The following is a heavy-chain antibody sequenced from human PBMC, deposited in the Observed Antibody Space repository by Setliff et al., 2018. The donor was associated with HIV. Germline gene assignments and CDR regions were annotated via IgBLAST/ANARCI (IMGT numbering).Heavy chain of an antibody. CDR3: ARDYLYYNMYNGSPVYGMDV. V-gene: IGHV3-48*03. CDR1: GFTFRNYK. J-gene: IGHJ6*02. D-gene: IGHD3-10*01. CDR2: ISIGSGGAI. Sequence: RGGSLRLSCAASGFTFRNYKFNWVRQAPGRGLEWVSSISIGSGGAIDYADSVQGRFTISRDNSKNSLYLQMNSLRVEDTAVYYCARDYLYYNMYNGSPVYGMDVWGQGTTVTVSS.